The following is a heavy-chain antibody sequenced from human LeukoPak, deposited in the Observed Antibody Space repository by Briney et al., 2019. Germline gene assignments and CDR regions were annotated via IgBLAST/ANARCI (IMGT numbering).Heavy chain of an antibody. Sequence: GGSLRLSCAASGFTFTNNFMSWVRQVPGKGLEWVANIKQDGSETTYADSVRGRFTISRDNAKNSLYLQMNSLRAEDTAVYYCARDGLNLDYYYYMDVWGKGTTVTVSS. CDR2: IKQDGSET. CDR3: ARDGLNLDYYYYMDV. J-gene: IGHJ6*03. D-gene: IGHD5/OR15-5a*01. V-gene: IGHV3-7*01. CDR1: GFTFTNNF.